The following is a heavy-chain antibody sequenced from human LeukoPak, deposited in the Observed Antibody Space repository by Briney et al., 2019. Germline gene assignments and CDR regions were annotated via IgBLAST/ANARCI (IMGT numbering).Heavy chain of an antibody. CDR3: ALSRDYYDSSGPTHHLDY. V-gene: IGHV3-69-1*01. CDR2: MTSSNTI. CDR1: GFTFSSYS. Sequence: GGSLRLSCAASGFTFSSYSMNWVRQAPGKGLEWVATMTSSNTIYYADSVKGRFTISRDNAENSVYLQMNSLRAEDTAVYYCALSRDYYDSSGPTHHLDYWGQGTLVTVSS. D-gene: IGHD3-22*01. J-gene: IGHJ4*02.